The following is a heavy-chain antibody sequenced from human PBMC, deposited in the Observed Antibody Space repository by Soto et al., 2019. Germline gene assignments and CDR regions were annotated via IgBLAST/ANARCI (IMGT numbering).Heavy chain of an antibody. Sequence: ASVKVSCKASGFTSASSAVQWVRQARGQGLEWIGWIGVYNGNTNYAQKLQGRVTITTDTSTSTAYMELRSLRSDDTAVYYCATVGIAAARTIDYWGQGTLVTVSS. CDR2: IGVYNGNT. CDR1: GFTSASSA. CDR3: ATVGIAAARTIDY. J-gene: IGHJ4*02. D-gene: IGHD6-13*01. V-gene: IGHV1-18*04.